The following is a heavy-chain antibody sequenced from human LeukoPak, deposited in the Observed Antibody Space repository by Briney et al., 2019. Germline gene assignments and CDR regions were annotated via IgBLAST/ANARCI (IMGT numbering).Heavy chain of an antibody. J-gene: IGHJ4*02. CDR3: ASSSSWYLQAFDY. CDR2: IIPLFGAA. V-gene: IGHV1-69*05. D-gene: IGHD6-13*01. CDR1: GCTFTSYA. Sequence: ASVKVSCKASGCTFTSYAISWVRQAPGQGLEWMGGIIPLFGAANYAQKLQGRVTITTDESTSTAYMELSSLRSEDTAVYYCASSSSWYLQAFDYWGQGTLVTVSS.